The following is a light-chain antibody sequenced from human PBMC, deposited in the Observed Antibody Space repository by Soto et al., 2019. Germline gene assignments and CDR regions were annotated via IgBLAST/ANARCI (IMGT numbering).Light chain of an antibody. J-gene: IGKJ2*01. CDR1: QSVSSK. V-gene: IGKV3-15*01. Sequence: EVVMTQSPATLSVSPGERATLSCRASQSVSSKLAWYHQRPGQAPRLLIYGSSTRATGVPARFSGSGSETEFTLTFSSLQYEDFAVYYCQRYNNWPYTFGQGTKLEIK. CDR3: QRYNNWPYT. CDR2: GSS.